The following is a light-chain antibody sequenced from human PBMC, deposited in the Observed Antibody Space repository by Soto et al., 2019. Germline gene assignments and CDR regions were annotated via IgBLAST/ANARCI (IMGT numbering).Light chain of an antibody. CDR3: QQYNNWPRT. CDR1: QSVSSD. V-gene: IGKV3-15*01. CDR2: SAS. J-gene: IGKJ1*01. Sequence: EIVMTQSPATLSVSPGERATLSCRASQSVSSDLAWYHQKPGQAPRLLIYSASTRATGIPARFSGSGSGTEFTHTINSLQSEDFAVYYCQQYNNWPRTFGQGTKVEIK.